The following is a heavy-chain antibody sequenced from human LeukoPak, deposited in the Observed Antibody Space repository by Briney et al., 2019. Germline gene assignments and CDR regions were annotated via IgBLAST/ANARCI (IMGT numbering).Heavy chain of an antibody. D-gene: IGHD3-10*01. J-gene: IGHJ6*02. V-gene: IGHV4-4*07. Sequence: SETLSLTCTVSRGSISFYYWSGVRQPAGKGLEWIGRIYPGETSNYNPSLKSRVTMSVDTSKNHFSLRLTSVTAADTAVYYCARVGDYGSGSYQYGMDVWGQGTTVAVSS. CDR1: RGSISFYY. CDR2: IYPGETS. CDR3: ARVGDYGSGSYQYGMDV.